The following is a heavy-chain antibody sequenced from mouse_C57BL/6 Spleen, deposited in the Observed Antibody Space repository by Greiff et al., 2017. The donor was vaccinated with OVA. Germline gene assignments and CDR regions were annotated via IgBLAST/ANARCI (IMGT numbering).Heavy chain of an antibody. CDR2: IDPSDSYT. J-gene: IGHJ4*01. V-gene: IGHV1-59*01. D-gene: IGHD2-12*01. CDR1: GYTFTSYW. Sequence: QVQLQQPGAELVRPGTSVKLSCKASGYTFTSYWMHWVKQRPGQGLEWIGVIDPSDSYTNYNQKFKGKATLTVDTSSSTAYMQLSSLTSEDSAVYYCARGLESNDALDYWGQGTSVTVSS. CDR3: ARGLESNDALDY.